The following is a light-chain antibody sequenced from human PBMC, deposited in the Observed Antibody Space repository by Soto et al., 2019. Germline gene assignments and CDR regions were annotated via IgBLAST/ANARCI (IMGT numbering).Light chain of an antibody. Sequence: DIQMTQSPSSLSASVGNRVTITCRASQSISTYLNWYQKKPGXAPNLLIYDASRLQSGVPSRFSGSGGGTNFTLSISSGQPEDFATYFCQQSYMDPITFGQGTRLEIK. J-gene: IGKJ5*01. CDR3: QQSYMDPIT. V-gene: IGKV1-39*01. CDR1: QSISTY. CDR2: DAS.